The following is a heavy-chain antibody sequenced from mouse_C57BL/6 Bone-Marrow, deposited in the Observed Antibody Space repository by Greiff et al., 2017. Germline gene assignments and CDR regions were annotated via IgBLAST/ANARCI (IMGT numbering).Heavy chain of an antibody. J-gene: IGHJ1*03. CDR3: TSDITTVKYWYFDV. CDR2: ISSGGDYL. CDR1: GFTFSSYA. Sequence: EVKLVESGEGLVKPGGSLKLSCAASGFTFSSYAMSWVRQTPEKRLEWVAYISSGGDYLYSAHTVTGRFTISSDNARNTLYLQMSSLKSEDTAMYYCTSDITTVKYWYFDVWGTGTTVTVSS. D-gene: IGHD1-1*01. V-gene: IGHV5-9-1*02.